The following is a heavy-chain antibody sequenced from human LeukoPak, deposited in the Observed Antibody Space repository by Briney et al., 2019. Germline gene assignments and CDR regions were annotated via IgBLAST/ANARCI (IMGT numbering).Heavy chain of an antibody. CDR1: GYTLTGYY. V-gene: IGHV1-2*02. Sequence: ASVKVSCKASGYTLTGYYVHWVRQAPGQGLEWMGWINPNTGDTHYAPKFQGRVTMTRDTSISTAYMELSRLRSDDTAVLYCARESPSSGYNFDYWGQGTLVTVSS. CDR3: ARESPSSGYNFDY. J-gene: IGHJ4*02. D-gene: IGHD3-22*01. CDR2: INPNTGDT.